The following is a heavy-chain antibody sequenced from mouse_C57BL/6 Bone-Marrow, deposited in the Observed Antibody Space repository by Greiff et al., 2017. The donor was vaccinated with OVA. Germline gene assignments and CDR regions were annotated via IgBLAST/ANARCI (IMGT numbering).Heavy chain of an antibody. V-gene: IGHV14-4*01. CDR1: GFNIKDDY. D-gene: IGHD1-1*01. CDR2: IDPENGDT. Sequence: ELQLQQSGAELVRPGASVKLSCTASGFNIKDDYMHWVKQRPEQGLEWIGWIDPENGDTEYASKFQGKATITADTSSNTAYLQLSSLTSEDTAVYYCTTTVVATDYWGQGTTLTVSS. CDR3: TTTVVATDY. J-gene: IGHJ2*01.